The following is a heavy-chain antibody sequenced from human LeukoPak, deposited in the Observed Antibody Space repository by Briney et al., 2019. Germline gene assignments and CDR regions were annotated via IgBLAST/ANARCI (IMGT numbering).Heavy chain of an antibody. D-gene: IGHD3-22*01. J-gene: IGHJ4*02. V-gene: IGHV3-23*01. CDR2: ISHTSEYT. CDR3: AKAKGHYYDSSGYRHFDC. CDR1: GFTFSSYT. Sequence: GGSLRLSCAASGFTFSSYTMSWVRQAPGKGLEWVSAISHTSEYTYHADSVKGRFTISRDNSKNTLYLQMDTLGAEDTAVYYCAKAKGHYYDSSGYRHFDCWGQGTLVTVSS.